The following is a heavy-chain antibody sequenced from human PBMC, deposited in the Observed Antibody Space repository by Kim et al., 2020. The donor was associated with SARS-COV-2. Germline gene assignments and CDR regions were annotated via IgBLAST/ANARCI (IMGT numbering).Heavy chain of an antibody. CDR3: VGGRREGMDV. Sequence: SPSYADSVKGRFTISRDNAKNTLYLQMNSLRAEDTAVYYCVGGRREGMDVWGQGTTVTVSS. J-gene: IGHJ6*02. CDR2: SP. V-gene: IGHV3-74*01.